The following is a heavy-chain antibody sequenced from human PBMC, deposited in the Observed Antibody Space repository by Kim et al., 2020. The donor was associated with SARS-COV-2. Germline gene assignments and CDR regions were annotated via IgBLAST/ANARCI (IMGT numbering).Heavy chain of an antibody. CDR2: INHSGTT. CDR1: GGSISGYY. V-gene: IGHV4-34*01. Sequence: SETLSLTCAVYGGSISGYYWSWIRQPPGKGLEWIGEINHSGTTNYNPSLKSRVTISVDTSKNQFSLKLSSVTAADTAVYYCARVNGVTPLGHLDYWGQGT. CDR3: ARVNGVTPLGHLDY. D-gene: IGHD2-15*01. J-gene: IGHJ4*02.